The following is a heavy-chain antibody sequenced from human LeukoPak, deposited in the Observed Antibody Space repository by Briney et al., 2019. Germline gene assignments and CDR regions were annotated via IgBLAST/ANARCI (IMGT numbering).Heavy chain of an antibody. J-gene: IGHJ4*02. CDR1: GFTLSKYW. Sequence: GGSLRLSCAASGFTLSKYWMHWVRQAPGKGPVWVSRMNTDGSRIDYADSVRGRFTISRDSAKNTLYLQMNGLRAEDTAVYYCSRDFVGADDYWGQGTLVTVSS. CDR3: SRDFVGADDY. V-gene: IGHV3-74*01. CDR2: MNTDGSRI. D-gene: IGHD1-26*01.